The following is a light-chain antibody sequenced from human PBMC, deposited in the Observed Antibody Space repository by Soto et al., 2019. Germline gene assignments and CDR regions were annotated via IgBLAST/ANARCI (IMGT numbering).Light chain of an antibody. CDR3: QQYNSDST. Sequence: DIQMTQSPSTLSASVGDRVTIACRASQSISIWLAWYQQKPGKAPKLLIYKASSLESGVPSRFSGSGSGTEFTLTINSLQPDDFATYYCQQYNSDSTFGQGTKVEIK. CDR1: QSISIW. CDR2: KAS. J-gene: IGKJ1*01. V-gene: IGKV1-5*03.